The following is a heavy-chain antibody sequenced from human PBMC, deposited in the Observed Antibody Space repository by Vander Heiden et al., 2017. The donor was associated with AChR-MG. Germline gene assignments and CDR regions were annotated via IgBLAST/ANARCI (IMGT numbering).Heavy chain of an antibody. CDR2: ISSSSSYI. V-gene: IGHV3-21*01. CDR1: GFTFSSYS. J-gene: IGHJ4*02. Sequence: EVQLVGSGGGLVKPGGSLVLSCAASGFTFSSYSMNWVRQAPGKGLEWVSSISSSSSYIYYADSVKGRFTISRDNAKNSLYLQMNSLRAEDTAVYYCARVTGVAAPFDYWGQGTLVTVSS. CDR3: ARVTGVAAPFDY. D-gene: IGHD2-15*01.